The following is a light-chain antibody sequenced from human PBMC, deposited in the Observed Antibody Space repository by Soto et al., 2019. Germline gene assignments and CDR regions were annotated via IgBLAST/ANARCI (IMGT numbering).Light chain of an antibody. J-gene: IGLJ1*01. CDR1: SSDVGNYNL. CDR2: EGT. Sequence: QSVLTQPASVSGSPGQSITISCTGTSSDVGNYNLVSWYQHHPGKAPKLMIYEGTKRPSGVSDRFSGSKSGNTASLTISGLQAEDEADYYCCSYAGSNTYVFGTGTKVTVL. CDR3: CSYAGSNTYV. V-gene: IGLV2-23*01.